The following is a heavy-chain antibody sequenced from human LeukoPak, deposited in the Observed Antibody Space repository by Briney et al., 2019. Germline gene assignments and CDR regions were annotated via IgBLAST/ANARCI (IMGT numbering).Heavy chain of an antibody. CDR2: IYYSGST. CDR1: GGSIRGTSYY. V-gene: IGHV4-39*01. D-gene: IGHD3-3*01. CDR3: GRLFYDFWSGHYYYYMDV. Sequence: PSETLSLTCTLSGGSIRGTSYYWGWIRPPPGKGLEWIGSIYYSGSTYYNPSLKSRVTISVDTSKNQFSLKLSSVTAADTAVYYCGRLFYDFWSGHYYYYMDVWGKGTTVTVSS. J-gene: IGHJ6*03.